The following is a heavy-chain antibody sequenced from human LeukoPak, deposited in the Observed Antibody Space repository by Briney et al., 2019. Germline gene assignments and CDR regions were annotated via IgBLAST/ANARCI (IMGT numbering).Heavy chain of an antibody. V-gene: IGHV1-18*01. CDR2: ISAYNGNT. Sequence: ASVKVSCKASGYTFTSYGISWVRQAPGQGLEWMGWISAYNGNTNYAQKLQGRVTITTDTSTSTAYMELRSLRSDDTAVYYCARSGYYYDSSGYYSYMDVWGKGTTVTVSS. J-gene: IGHJ6*03. CDR3: ARSGYYYDSSGYYSYMDV. CDR1: GYTFTSYG. D-gene: IGHD3-22*01.